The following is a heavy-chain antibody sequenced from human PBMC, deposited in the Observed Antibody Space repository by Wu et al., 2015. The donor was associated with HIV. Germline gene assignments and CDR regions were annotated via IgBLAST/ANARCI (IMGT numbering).Heavy chain of an antibody. D-gene: IGHD3-10*01. CDR1: GGSFSGYY. Sequence: QVQLQQWGAGLLKPSETLSLTCAVYGGSFSGYYWSWIRQPPGKGLEWIGEINHSGSTNYNPSLKSRVTISVDTSKNQFSLKLSSVTAADTAVYYCARVNGGYYGSGSYIGWFDPWGQGTLVTVSS. V-gene: IGHV4-34*01. J-gene: IGHJ5*02. CDR3: ARVNGGYYGSGSYIGWFDP. CDR2: INHSGST.